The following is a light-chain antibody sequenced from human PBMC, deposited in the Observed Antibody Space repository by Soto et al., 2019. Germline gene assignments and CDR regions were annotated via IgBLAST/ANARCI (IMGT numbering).Light chain of an antibody. CDR3: QQSYSTPFT. J-gene: IGKJ3*01. Sequence: DIQMTQSPSSLSASVGDRVTITCRASQSISSYLNWFQQKPGKYPKLLIYAASSLQSGVPSRFSGSGTGSAFTLTISSLQPEDIATYYCQQSYSTPFTVGPGTKVDFK. V-gene: IGKV1-39*01. CDR2: AAS. CDR1: QSISSY.